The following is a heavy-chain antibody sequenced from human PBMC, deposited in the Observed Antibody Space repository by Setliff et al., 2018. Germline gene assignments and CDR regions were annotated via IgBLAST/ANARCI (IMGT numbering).Heavy chain of an antibody. CDR1: GVSIRSYY. CDR3: AASRAYTGAVEEWFLPKTFDF. J-gene: IGHJ4*02. V-gene: IGHV4-59*01. Sequence: LSLTCTVSGVSIRSYYWSWIRQPPGKGLEWIGYIFYSGSSNYNPSLQSRVSISVDTSKNQLSLKLDSLTAADTAVYFCAASRAYTGAVEEWFLPKTFDFWGQGSPVTVSS. D-gene: IGHD3-10*01. CDR2: IFYSGSS.